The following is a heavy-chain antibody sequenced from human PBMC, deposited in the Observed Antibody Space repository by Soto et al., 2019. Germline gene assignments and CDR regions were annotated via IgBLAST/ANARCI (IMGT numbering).Heavy chain of an antibody. CDR1: GLTISGKKY. J-gene: IGHJ3*01. CDR3: ATWHEREHAFDV. D-gene: IGHD1-1*01. V-gene: IGHV3-53*01. Sequence: DVQLVESGGGWIQPGESLRLSCAAFGLTISGKKYVAWVRQAPGKGLEWVSALYDVDGSFYADSVTGRFTTSSDSSKTSLYLQMDDLRPDDTAVYYCATWHEREHAFDVWGQGTTVTISS. CDR2: LYDVDGS.